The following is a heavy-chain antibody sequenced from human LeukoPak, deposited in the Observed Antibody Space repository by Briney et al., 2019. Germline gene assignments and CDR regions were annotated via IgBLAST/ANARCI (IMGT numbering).Heavy chain of an antibody. J-gene: IGHJ4*02. D-gene: IGHD3-22*01. CDR2: ISAYNGNT. Sequence: ASVKVSCKASGYTFTSYYMYWVRQAPGQGLEWMGWISAYNGNTNYAQKLQGRVTMTTDTSTSTAYMELRGLRSDDTAVYYCARHYYDSSGYSPFDYWGQGTLVTVSS. CDR1: GYTFTSYY. CDR3: ARHYYDSSGYSPFDY. V-gene: IGHV1-18*04.